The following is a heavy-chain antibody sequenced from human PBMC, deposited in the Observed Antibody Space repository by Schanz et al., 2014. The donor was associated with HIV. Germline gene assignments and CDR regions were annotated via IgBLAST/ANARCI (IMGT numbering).Heavy chain of an antibody. CDR2: ISYDGSNK. CDR3: AKGLRQWLVLGVSDY. D-gene: IGHD6-19*01. CDR1: GFNFSSYG. Sequence: QVQLGESGGGVVQPWRSLRLSCAASGFNFSSYGMHWVRQAPGKGPEGVAVISYDGSNKYYADSVKGRFTIARDNSKNTLYLQMNSLRAEDTAVYYCAKGLRQWLVLGVSDYWGQGTLVTVSS. J-gene: IGHJ4*02. V-gene: IGHV3-30*18.